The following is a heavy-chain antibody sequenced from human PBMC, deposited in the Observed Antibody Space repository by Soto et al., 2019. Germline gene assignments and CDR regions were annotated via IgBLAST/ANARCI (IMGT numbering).Heavy chain of an antibody. CDR1: GFTFSSYA. D-gene: IGHD6-13*01. CDR2: ISGSGGST. CDR3: AYSSTPFDY. Sequence: EVQLLESGGGLVQPGGSLRLSCAASGFTFSSYAMSWVRQAPGKGQEWLPAISGSGGSTYYADSVKGRFTISRDNSKNTLYLQMNSLRAEDTAVYYCAYSSTPFDYWGQGTLVTVSS. J-gene: IGHJ4*02. V-gene: IGHV3-23*01.